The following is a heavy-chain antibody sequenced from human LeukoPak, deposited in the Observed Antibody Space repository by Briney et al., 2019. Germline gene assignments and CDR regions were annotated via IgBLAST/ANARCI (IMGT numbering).Heavy chain of an antibody. Sequence: SETLSLTCTVSGGSVSTYYWSWIRQPPGKGLEWIGYIYYSGSTNYNPSLKSRVTISVDTSKNQFSLKLSSVTAADTAVYYCARQTIAAAGTIDPWGQGTLVTVSS. D-gene: IGHD6-13*01. CDR2: IYYSGST. J-gene: IGHJ5*02. V-gene: IGHV4-59*08. CDR1: GGSVSTYY. CDR3: ARQTIAAAGTIDP.